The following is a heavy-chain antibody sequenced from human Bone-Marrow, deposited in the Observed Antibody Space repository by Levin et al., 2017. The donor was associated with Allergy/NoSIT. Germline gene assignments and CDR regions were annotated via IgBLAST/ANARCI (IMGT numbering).Heavy chain of an antibody. CDR3: AKEGGHMQPFDI. Sequence: SGESLKISCAASGFTFSNYGMNWVRQAAGGGLEWVSAIDFSGKNTYYAESVKGRFTISRDNSENTLYVHMNSLTAEDTAVYYCAKEGGHMQPFDIWGQGTMVTVSS. J-gene: IGHJ3*02. D-gene: IGHD6-13*01. V-gene: IGHV3-23*01. CDR1: GFTFSNYG. CDR2: IDFSGKNT.